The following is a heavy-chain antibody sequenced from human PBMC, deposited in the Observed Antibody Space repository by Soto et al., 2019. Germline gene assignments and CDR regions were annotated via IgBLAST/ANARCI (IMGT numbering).Heavy chain of an antibody. V-gene: IGHV3-23*01. J-gene: IGHJ6*02. CDR1: GFTCSSYA. CDR3: AKGATGYYYYGMDV. D-gene: IGHD1-26*01. CDR2: ISGSGGST. Sequence: EVQLLESWGGLVQPGGSLRLSCAASGFTCSSYAMSWVRQAPGKGLAWVSAISGSGGSTYYADSVKGRFTISRDNSKNTLYLQMNSLRAEDTSVYYCAKGATGYYYYGMDVWGQGTTVTVAS.